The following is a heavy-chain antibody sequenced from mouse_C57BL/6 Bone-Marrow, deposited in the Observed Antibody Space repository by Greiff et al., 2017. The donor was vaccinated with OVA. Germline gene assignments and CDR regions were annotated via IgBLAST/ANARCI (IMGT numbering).Heavy chain of an antibody. V-gene: IGHV1-85*01. J-gene: IGHJ1*03. D-gene: IGHD1-1*01. CDR2: IYPRDGST. CDR1: GYTFTSYD. Sequence: VQLQQSGPELVMPGASVKLSCKASGYTFTSYDINWVKQRPGQGLEWIGWIYPRDGSTKYNEKIKGKATLTVATSSSTAYMELHSLSSEDSAVYFCARKNYGSSYDWYFDVWGTGTTVTVSS. CDR3: ARKNYGSSYDWYFDV.